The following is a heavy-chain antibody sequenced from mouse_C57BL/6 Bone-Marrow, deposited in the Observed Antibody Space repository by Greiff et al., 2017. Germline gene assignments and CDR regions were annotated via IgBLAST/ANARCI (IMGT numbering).Heavy chain of an antibody. Sequence: VKLVESGPELVKPGASVKISCKASGYAFSSSWMNWVKQRPGKGLEWIGRIYPGDGDTNYNGKFKGKATLTADKSSSTAYMQLSSRTSEDAAVDVCARDLPITTAYAMDYWGQGTSVTVSS. CDR1: GYAFSSSW. CDR2: IYPGDGDT. J-gene: IGHJ4*01. D-gene: IGHD1-2*01. CDR3: ARDLPITTAYAMDY. V-gene: IGHV1-82*01.